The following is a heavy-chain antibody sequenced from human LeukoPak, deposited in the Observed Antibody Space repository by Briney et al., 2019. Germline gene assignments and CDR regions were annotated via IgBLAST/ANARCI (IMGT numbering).Heavy chain of an antibody. D-gene: IGHD6-13*01. V-gene: IGHV1-24*01. CDR3: ARGRRIAAAGKGAPDY. CDR1: GYTLTELS. CDR2: IIPIFGTA. J-gene: IGHJ4*02. Sequence: ASVKVSCKVSGYTLTELSMHWVRQAPGKGLEWMGGIIPIFGTANYAQKLQGRVTMTTDTSTSTAYMELRSLRSDDTAVYYCARGRRIAAAGKGAPDYWGQGTLVTVSS.